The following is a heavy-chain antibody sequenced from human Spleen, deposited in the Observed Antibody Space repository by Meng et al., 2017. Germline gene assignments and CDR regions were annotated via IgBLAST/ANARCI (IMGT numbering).Heavy chain of an antibody. CDR2: ISSSSSYI. CDR3: ARDSSSSWWYYYYGMDV. Sequence: GGSLRLSCAASGFTFSNYAMNWVRQAPGKGLEWVSSISSSSSYIYYADSVKGRFTISRDNAKNSLYLQMNSLRAEDTAVYYCARDSSSSWWYYYYGMDVWGQGTTVTVSS. CDR1: GFTFSNYA. D-gene: IGHD6-13*01. J-gene: IGHJ6*02. V-gene: IGHV3-21*01.